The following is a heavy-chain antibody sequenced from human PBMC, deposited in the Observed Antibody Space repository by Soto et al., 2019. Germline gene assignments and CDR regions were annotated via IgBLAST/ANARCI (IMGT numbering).Heavy chain of an antibody. CDR3: AVAGKPDGSGLWDYYYYYGMDV. Sequence: GXSVKVSCNASGDPFSRYAISWVRQATGQGLEWMGGIIPIFGTANYAQKFQGRVTITADESTSTAYMELSSLRSEDTAVYYCAVAGKPDGSGLWDYYYYYGMDVWGQGTTVTAP. D-gene: IGHD6-19*01. V-gene: IGHV1-69*01. J-gene: IGHJ6*02. CDR1: GDPFSRYA. CDR2: IIPIFGTA.